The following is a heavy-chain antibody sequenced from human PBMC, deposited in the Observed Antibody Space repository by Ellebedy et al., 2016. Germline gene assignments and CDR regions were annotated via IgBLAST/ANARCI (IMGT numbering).Heavy chain of an antibody. J-gene: IGHJ4*02. CDR2: ISSSSSTI. CDR3: SRDTVSGFGEFYFDY. CDR1: GFTFSSYS. D-gene: IGHD3-10*01. V-gene: IGHV3-48*02. Sequence: GGSLRLSXAASGFTFSSYSMNWVRQAPGKGLEWVSYISSSSSTIYYADSVKGRFTISRDNAKNSLYLQMNSLRDEDTAVYYCSRDTVSGFGEFYFDYWGQGTLVTVSS.